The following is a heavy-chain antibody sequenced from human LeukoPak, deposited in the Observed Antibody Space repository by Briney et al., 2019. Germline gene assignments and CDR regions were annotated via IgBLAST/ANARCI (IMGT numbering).Heavy chain of an antibody. V-gene: IGHV4-61*02. CDR1: GGSISRGRYY. CDR2: IYNSGSI. J-gene: IGHJ5*02. D-gene: IGHD3-16*01. CDR3: XXDAKFGSADNWFDP. Sequence: SETLSLTCTVSGGSISRGRYYWSWIRQPAGKGLEWIGRIYNSGSINSNPSLKSRVTISIDTSKNQISLRLSSVTAANTAVYYXXXDAKFGSADNWFDPWGQGTLVTVSS.